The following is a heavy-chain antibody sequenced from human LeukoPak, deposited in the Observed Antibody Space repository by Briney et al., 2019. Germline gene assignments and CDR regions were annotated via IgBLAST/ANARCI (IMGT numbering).Heavy chain of an antibody. D-gene: IGHD3-3*01. V-gene: IGHV3-23*01. Sequence: GGSLRLSCGASGFTFTSSAMTWVRQAPGKGLEWVSAISSGGTPYYAAFVRGRFIISRDTSTNTLYLQVKSLTAEDTAVYYCAKPGVGVASIDCWGQGTLVTVSS. J-gene: IGHJ4*02. CDR1: GFTFTSSA. CDR2: ISSGGTP. CDR3: AKPGVGVASIDC.